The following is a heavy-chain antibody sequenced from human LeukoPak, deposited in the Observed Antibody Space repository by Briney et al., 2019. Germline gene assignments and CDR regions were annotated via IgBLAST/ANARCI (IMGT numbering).Heavy chain of an antibody. CDR3: ARDPPGWELAAGY. D-gene: IGHD1-26*01. CDR1: GFTFSSYS. J-gene: IGHJ4*02. Sequence: KSGGSLRLSCAASGFTFSSYSMNWVRQAPGTGLEWVSSISSSSSYIYYADSVKGRFTISRDNAKNSLYLQMNSLRAEDTAVYYCARDPPGWELAAGYWGQGTLVTVSS. CDR2: ISSSSSYI. V-gene: IGHV3-21*01.